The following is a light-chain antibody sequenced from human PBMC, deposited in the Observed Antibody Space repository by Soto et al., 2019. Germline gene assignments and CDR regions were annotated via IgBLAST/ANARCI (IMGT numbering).Light chain of an antibody. J-gene: IGKJ3*01. Sequence: DIQMTQSPSSVSASVGDRVTITCRASQGINSWLAWYQQKPGKAPKLLIYAASGLQSGVPSRFSGSGSGTDFTLTISSLQPEDFGTYYCQRANSFPFAFGPGTTVDI. CDR3: QRANSFPFA. CDR2: AAS. V-gene: IGKV1-12*01. CDR1: QGINSW.